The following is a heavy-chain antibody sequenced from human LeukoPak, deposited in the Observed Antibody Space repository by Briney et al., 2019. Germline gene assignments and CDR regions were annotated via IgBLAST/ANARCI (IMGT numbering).Heavy chain of an antibody. V-gene: IGHV3-23*01. CDR1: GFTFSSYA. CDR3: AKCLTYYDILTGYPYFDY. CDR2: ISGSGGST. Sequence: GGSLRLSCAASGFTFSSYAMSWVRQAPGKGLEWVSAISGSGGSTYYADSVKGRFTISRDNSKNTLYLQMNSLRAEDTAVYYCAKCLTYYDILTGYPYFDYWGQGTLVTVSS. D-gene: IGHD3-9*01. J-gene: IGHJ4*02.